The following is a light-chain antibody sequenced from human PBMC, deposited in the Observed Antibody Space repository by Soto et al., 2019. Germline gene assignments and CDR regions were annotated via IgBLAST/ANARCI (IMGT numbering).Light chain of an antibody. Sequence: DIQMTQSPSTLSASVGDRVTLTCRASQSINSWLAWYQQRPGKGPKLLILKASILEGGVPSRFSGSASGTEFTLTISSLQPDDFATYYCLQYNHYPLTFGGGTKVEIK. J-gene: IGKJ4*01. CDR2: KAS. CDR1: QSINSW. V-gene: IGKV1-5*03. CDR3: LQYNHYPLT.